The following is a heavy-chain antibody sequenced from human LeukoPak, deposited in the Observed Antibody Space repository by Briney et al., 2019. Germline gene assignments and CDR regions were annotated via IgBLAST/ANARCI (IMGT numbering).Heavy chain of an antibody. D-gene: IGHD6-6*01. CDR3: AGSPYSSSYFDY. CDR1: GFTLDDYA. V-gene: IGHV3-9*01. CDR2: ISWNSDSI. Sequence: GRFLRLSCAASGFTLDDYAMHWVRQAPGKGLEWVSGISWNSDSIGYADSVKGRFTISRDNAKNSLYLQMNSLRAEDTALYYCAGSPYSSSYFDYWGQGTLVTVSS. J-gene: IGHJ4*02.